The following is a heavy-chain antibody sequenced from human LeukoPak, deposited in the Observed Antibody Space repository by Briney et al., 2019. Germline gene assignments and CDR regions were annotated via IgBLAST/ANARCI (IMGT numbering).Heavy chain of an antibody. V-gene: IGHV3-20*04. CDR1: GFTFDDYG. CDR2: INWNGGSA. J-gene: IGHJ4*02. Sequence: GGSLRLSCAASGFTFDDYGMSWVRQAPGKGLEWVSGINWNGGSAGYADSVKGRFTISRDNAKNFLYLQMNSLRAEDTAVYYCARTYYDILTGYNPYFDYWGQGILVTVSS. CDR3: ARTYYDILTGYNPYFDY. D-gene: IGHD3-9*01.